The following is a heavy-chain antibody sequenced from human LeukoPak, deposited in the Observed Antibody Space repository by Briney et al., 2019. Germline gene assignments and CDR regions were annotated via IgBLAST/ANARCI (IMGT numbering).Heavy chain of an antibody. CDR2: INAGNGNT. Sequence: ASVKVSCKASGYTFTSYAMHWVRQAPGQRLEWMGWINAGNGNTKYSQKFQGRVTITRDTSISTAYMELSRLRSDDTAVYYCARDPHSSSSSHWGQGTLVTVSS. J-gene: IGHJ4*02. CDR1: GYTFTSYA. CDR3: ARDPHSSSSSH. D-gene: IGHD6-6*01. V-gene: IGHV1-3*01.